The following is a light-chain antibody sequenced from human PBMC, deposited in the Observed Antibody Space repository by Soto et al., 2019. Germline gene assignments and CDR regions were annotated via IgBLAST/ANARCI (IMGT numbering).Light chain of an antibody. J-gene: IGKJ5*01. V-gene: IGKV3-11*01. CDR1: QSVSSY. CDR3: QQRSNWPPT. Sequence: EIVLTQSPATLSLSPGERATLSCRASQSVSSYLAWYQQKPGQAPRLLIYGASTRATGIPGTFSGSGSGTEFTLTISILQSEDFAVYYCQQRSNWPPTFGQGTRLEIK. CDR2: GAS.